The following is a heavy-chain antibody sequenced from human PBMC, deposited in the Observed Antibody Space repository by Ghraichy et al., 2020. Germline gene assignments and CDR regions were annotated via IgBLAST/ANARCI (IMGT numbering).Heavy chain of an antibody. D-gene: IGHD3-3*01. CDR2: IIPIFGTA. CDR1: GGTFSSYA. CDR3: ARERAPLRFLKVDAFDI. V-gene: IGHV1-69*13. J-gene: IGHJ3*02. Sequence: SVKVSCKASGGTFSSYAISWVRQAPGQGLEWMGGIIPIFGTANYAQKFQGRVTITADESTSTAYMELSSLRSEDTAVYYCARERAPLRFLKVDAFDIWGQGTMVTVSS.